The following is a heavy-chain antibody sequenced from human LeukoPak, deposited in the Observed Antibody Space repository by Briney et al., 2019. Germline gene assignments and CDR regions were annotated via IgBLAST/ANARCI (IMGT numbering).Heavy chain of an antibody. Sequence: LGESLNISCKGSGYSFTSYWIGWVRQMPGRGLEWMGIIYPGDSDTRYSPSFQGQVTISADKSISTASLQWSSLKASDTAMYYCARRGYCGGGACFSNIFNIWGQGTMVTVSS. D-gene: IGHD2-15*01. J-gene: IGHJ3*02. CDR1: GYSFTSYW. CDR3: ARRGYCGGGACFSNIFNI. CDR2: IYPGDSDT. V-gene: IGHV5-51*01.